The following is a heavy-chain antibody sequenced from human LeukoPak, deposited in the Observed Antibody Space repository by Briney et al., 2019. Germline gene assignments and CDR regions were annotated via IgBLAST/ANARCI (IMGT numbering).Heavy chain of an antibody. J-gene: IGHJ4*02. D-gene: IGHD2-2*01. CDR1: GFSFSSSW. CDR2: INSDGSTT. CDR3: ARDPENSRTPID. Sequence: GGSLRLSCAASGFSFSSSWMHWVRHAPGKGLVWVSRINSDGSTTNYADSVKGRFTISRDNAKNTLYLQMNSLRAEDTAVYYCARDPENSRTPIDWGQGTLVTVSS. V-gene: IGHV3-74*01.